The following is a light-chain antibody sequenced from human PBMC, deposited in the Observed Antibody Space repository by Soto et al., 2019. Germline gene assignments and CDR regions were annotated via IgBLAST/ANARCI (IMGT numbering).Light chain of an antibody. CDR3: QQYGSSPTWT. CDR2: GAS. Sequence: SVFTQSPGTLSLSPWERATLSCRASQSVSSNYLAWYQQKPGQAPRLLIYGASTRASGIPDRFSGSGSGTDFTLTISRLEPEDSAVYYCQQYGSSPTWTFGQGTKVHI. J-gene: IGKJ1*01. CDR1: QSVSSNY. V-gene: IGKV3-20*01.